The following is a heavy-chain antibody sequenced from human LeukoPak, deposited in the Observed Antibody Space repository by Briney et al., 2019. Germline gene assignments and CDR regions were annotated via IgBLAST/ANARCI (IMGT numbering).Heavy chain of an antibody. Sequence: GGSLRLSCAASGFTLSSYWMHWVRQAPGRGLVWVSRINSDGSSTSYADSVKGRFTISRDNAKNTLYLQMNSLKFEDTAVYYCARRGAVAGTFDYWGQGTLVTVSS. CDR2: INSDGSST. J-gene: IGHJ4*02. V-gene: IGHV3-74*01. CDR3: ARRGAVAGTFDY. CDR1: GFTLSSYW. D-gene: IGHD6-19*01.